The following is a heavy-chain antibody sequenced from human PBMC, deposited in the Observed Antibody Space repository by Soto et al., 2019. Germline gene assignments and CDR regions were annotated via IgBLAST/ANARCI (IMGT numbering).Heavy chain of an antibody. Sequence: PVGSLRLSCAASGFTFSNYQMNWVRQAPGRGLEWVANIKQDGSEKYYVDSVKGRFTISRDNAKNSLYLQMNSLRAEDTAVYYCARVAPYYYGSGSYYFDYWGQGTLVTVSS. CDR2: IKQDGSEK. V-gene: IGHV3-7*01. D-gene: IGHD3-10*01. CDR3: ARVAPYYYGSGSYYFDY. CDR1: GFTFSNYQ. J-gene: IGHJ4*02.